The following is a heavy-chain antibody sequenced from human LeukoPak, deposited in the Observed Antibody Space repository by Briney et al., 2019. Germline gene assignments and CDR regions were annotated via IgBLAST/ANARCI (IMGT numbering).Heavy chain of an antibody. CDR3: ARDPLGY. CDR2: ISYDGSNK. J-gene: IGHJ4*02. Sequence: GGSLRLSCAASGFTFSSYAMHWVRQAPGEGLEWVAVISYDGSNKYYADSVKGRFTISRDNSKNTLYLQMNSLRAEDTAVYYCARDPLGYWGQGTLVTVSS. CDR1: GFTFSSYA. V-gene: IGHV3-30-3*01.